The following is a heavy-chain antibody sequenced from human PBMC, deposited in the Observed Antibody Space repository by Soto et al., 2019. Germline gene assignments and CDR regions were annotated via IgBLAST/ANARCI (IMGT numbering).Heavy chain of an antibody. CDR2: IYHSGST. D-gene: IGHD3-22*01. CDR3: ARVRVEYYYDSSGYLDY. CDR1: GGSISSGGYS. V-gene: IGHV4-30-2*01. Sequence: QLQLQESGSGLVKPSQTLSLTCAVSGGSISSGGYSRSWIRQPPGKGLEWIGYIYHSGSTYYNPSLKSRVTISVDRSKNQFSLKLSSVTAADTAVYYCARVRVEYYYDSSGYLDYWGQGTLVTVSS. J-gene: IGHJ4*02.